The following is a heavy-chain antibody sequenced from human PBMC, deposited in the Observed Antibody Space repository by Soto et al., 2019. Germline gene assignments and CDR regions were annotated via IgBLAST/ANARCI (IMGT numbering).Heavy chain of an antibody. V-gene: IGHV4-61*01. J-gene: IGHJ6*02. Sequence: PSETLSLTCTVSGGSVSSGSYYWSWIRQPPGKGLEWIGYIYYSGSTNYNPSLKSRVTISVDTSKNQFSLKLRSVTAADTAVYYCARNSSSASVRGGEDYYDYGMDVCGPGTTVT. CDR2: IYYSGST. CDR1: GGSVSSGSYY. D-gene: IGHD6-13*01. CDR3: ARNSSSASVRGGEDYYDYGMDV.